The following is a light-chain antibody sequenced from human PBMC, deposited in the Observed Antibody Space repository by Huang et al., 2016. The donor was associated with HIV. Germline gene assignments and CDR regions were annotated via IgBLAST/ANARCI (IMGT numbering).Light chain of an antibody. CDR1: QSISDFY. CDR3: QHYGSSPFT. J-gene: IGKJ2*01. CDR2: ATS. Sequence: EVLVTQSPGTLSLSPGERATLSCKASQSISDFYLAWYQQKPGQAPSLLMYATSSSASGIPDRFSGSGSGTDFVLTISRLEPEDFAVYYCQHYGSSPFTFGQGTKLEIK. V-gene: IGKV3-20*01.